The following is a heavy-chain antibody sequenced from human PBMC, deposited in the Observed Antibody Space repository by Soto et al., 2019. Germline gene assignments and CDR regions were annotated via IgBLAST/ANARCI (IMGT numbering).Heavy chain of an antibody. V-gene: IGHV4-61*08. Sequence: SATLSLTCSVSGGSISNSGYYCSLIRQPPGKGLEWIGYIYYSGSTNYNPSLKSRVTISVDTSKNQFSLKLSSVTAAATDVYYWAREGAAGLDYWGQGTLVTVSS. CDR2: IYYSGST. CDR3: AREGAAGLDY. D-gene: IGHD6-13*01. J-gene: IGHJ4*02. CDR1: GGSISNSGYY.